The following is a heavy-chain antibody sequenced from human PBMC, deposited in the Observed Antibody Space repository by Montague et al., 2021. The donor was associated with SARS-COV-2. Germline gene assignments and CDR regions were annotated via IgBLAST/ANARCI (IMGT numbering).Heavy chain of an antibody. CDR3: ESEQTVLGWIWYGRDV. CDR2: IDHSGNT. CDR1: GXSFSTYY. Sequence: SETLSLTCAVYGXSFSTYYWSWIRQSPGKGLEWIGNIDHSGNTNYNPTLKRRVSISVDTSSSQFSLSLTSVTAAAAAAYYCESEQTVLGWIWYGRDVWGPGTTVTVSS. V-gene: IGHV4-34*01. D-gene: IGHD3-3*01. J-gene: IGHJ6*02.